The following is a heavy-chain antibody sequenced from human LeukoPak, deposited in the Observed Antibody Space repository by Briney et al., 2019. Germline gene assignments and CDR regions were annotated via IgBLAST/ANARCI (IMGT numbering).Heavy chain of an antibody. V-gene: IGHV4-39*01. J-gene: IGHJ3*02. CDR2: IYYSGST. D-gene: IGHD6-13*01. CDR3: ARPPLLSSSWYDAFDI. Sequence: SETLSLTCTVSGGSISSSSYYWGWIRQPPGKGLEWIGSIYYSGSTYYNPSLKSRVTISVDTSKNQFSLKLSSVTAADTAVYYCARPPLLSSSWYDAFDIWGQGTMVTVSS. CDR1: GGSISSSSYY.